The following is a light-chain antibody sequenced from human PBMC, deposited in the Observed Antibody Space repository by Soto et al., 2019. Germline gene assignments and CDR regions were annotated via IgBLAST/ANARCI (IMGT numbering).Light chain of an antibody. Sequence: EVVLTQSPDTLSLPPGERATLSCRASQSVSSSYLAWYQQKPGQAPRLLIYGASSRATGIPDRFSGSGSGTDFTLTISRLEPEDFAVYYCQQYGSSPRTFGQGTKV. J-gene: IGKJ1*01. CDR1: QSVSSSY. V-gene: IGKV3-20*01. CDR3: QQYGSSPRT. CDR2: GAS.